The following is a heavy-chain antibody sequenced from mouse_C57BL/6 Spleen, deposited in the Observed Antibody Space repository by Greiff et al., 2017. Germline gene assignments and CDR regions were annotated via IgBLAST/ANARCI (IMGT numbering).Heavy chain of an antibody. D-gene: IGHD2-3*01. CDR2: FHPYNDDT. Sequence: QVQLQQSGAELVKPGASVKMSCKASGYTFTTYPLWWMKQDHGKSLEWIGNFHPYNDDTTYNEKFKGKATLTVEKSSSTVYLELSRLTSDDSAVYYCARGEEGWLPLAYWGQGTLVTVSA. CDR1: GYTFTTYP. J-gene: IGHJ3*01. V-gene: IGHV1-47*01. CDR3: ARGEEGWLPLAY.